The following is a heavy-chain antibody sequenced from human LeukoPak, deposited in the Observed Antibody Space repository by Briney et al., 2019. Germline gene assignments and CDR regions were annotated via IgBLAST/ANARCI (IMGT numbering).Heavy chain of an antibody. J-gene: IGHJ5*01. V-gene: IGHV3-30-3*01. CDR1: GFTFSSYA. D-gene: IGHD2-15*01. CDR2: ISYDGSNK. CDR3: VRDHLLIDDKSNWFDS. Sequence: GRSLRLSCAASGFTFSSYAMHWVRQAPGKGLEWVAVISYDGSNKYYADSLKGRFTISRDNAKNSLYLHMNSLRAEDTAVYYCVRDHLLIDDKSNWFDSWGQGTLVTVSS.